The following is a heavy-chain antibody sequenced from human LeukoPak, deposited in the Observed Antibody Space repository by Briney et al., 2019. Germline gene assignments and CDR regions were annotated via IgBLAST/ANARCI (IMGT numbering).Heavy chain of an antibody. CDR3: ATVVTAAYQFDY. D-gene: IGHD2-21*02. CDR1: GFTFSSYG. J-gene: IGHJ4*02. CDR2: ISYDGSNK. V-gene: IGHV3-30*03. Sequence: GRSLRLSCAASGFTFSSYGMHWVRQAPGKGLEWVAVISYDGSNKYYADSVKGRFTISRDNSKNTLYLQMNGLRAEGTAVYYCATVVTAAYQFDYWGQGTLVTVSS.